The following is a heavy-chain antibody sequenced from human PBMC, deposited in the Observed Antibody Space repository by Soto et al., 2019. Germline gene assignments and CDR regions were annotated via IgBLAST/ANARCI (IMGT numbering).Heavy chain of an antibody. J-gene: IGHJ3*02. CDR2: ISGSGGST. V-gene: IGHV3-23*01. Sequence: GGSLRLSCAASGFTFSSYAMSWVRQAPGKGLEWVSAISGSGGSTYYADSVKGRFTISRDNSKNTLYLQMNSLRAEDTAVYYCARRFYQLHDAFDIWGQGTMVTVSS. D-gene: IGHD2-2*01. CDR1: GFTFSSYA. CDR3: ARRFYQLHDAFDI.